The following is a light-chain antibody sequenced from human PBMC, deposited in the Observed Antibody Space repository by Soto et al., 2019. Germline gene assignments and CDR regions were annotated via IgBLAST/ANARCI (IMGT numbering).Light chain of an antibody. J-gene: IGKJ3*01. V-gene: IGKV1-39*01. CDR3: QQYNNWPRVT. Sequence: DIEMTQSPSSLSASVGDRVTITCRASQSISFYLNWYQQKPGKAPKLLIYTASNVQSGVPSRISGSGSGTEFTLTITSLQPEDFAVYYCQQYNNWPRVTFGPGTKVDIK. CDR2: TAS. CDR1: QSISFY.